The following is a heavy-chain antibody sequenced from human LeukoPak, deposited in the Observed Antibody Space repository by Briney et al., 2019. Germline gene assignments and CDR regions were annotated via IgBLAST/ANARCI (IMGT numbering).Heavy chain of an antibody. V-gene: IGHV4-34*01. J-gene: IGHJ4*02. CDR1: GGSFSGYY. CDR3: ARHSQYYYGSGSSYYFDY. Sequence: KSPETLSLTCAVYGGSFSGYYWSWIRQPPGKGLEWIGEINHSGSTNYDPSLKSRVTISVDTSKNQLSLKLSSVTAADTAVYYCARHSQYYYGSGSSYYFDYWGQGTLVTVSS. CDR2: INHSGST. D-gene: IGHD3-10*01.